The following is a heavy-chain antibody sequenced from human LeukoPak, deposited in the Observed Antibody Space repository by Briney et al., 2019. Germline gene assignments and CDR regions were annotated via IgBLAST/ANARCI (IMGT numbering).Heavy chain of an antibody. CDR1: GYTFISYA. D-gene: IGHD1-26*01. Sequence: ASVKVSCKASGYTFISYAMNWLRQAPGQGLEWMGWINPNTGNPTYARGFTGRFVFSLATSVSTAYLQISNLKAEDTAVYYCARDSDIDYWGRGTLVTVSS. J-gene: IGHJ4*02. CDR2: INPNTGNP. CDR3: ARDSDIDY. V-gene: IGHV7-4-1*02.